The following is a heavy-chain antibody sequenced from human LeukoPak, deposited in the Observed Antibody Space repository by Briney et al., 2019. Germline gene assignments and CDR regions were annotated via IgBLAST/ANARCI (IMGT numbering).Heavy chain of an antibody. D-gene: IGHD1-26*01. V-gene: IGHV5-51*01. CDR2: INPGDSDT. J-gene: IGHJ4*02. CDR1: GSSFTSYW. Sequence: GASLQISCKGSGSSFTSYWIGWVRQLPGKGLEWMGIINPGDSDTRYSPSFQGQVTISADKSISTAYLQWSSLKASDTAMYYCARHGVTSWDGGIDYWGQGTLVTVSS. CDR3: ARHGVTSWDGGIDY.